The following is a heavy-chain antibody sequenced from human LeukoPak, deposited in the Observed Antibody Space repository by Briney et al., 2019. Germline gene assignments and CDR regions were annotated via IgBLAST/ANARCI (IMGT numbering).Heavy chain of an antibody. CDR2: IKSKTDGGTT. V-gene: IGHV3-15*01. Sequence: GGSLRLSCAASGFTFSNAWMSWVRQAPGKGLEWVGRIKSKTDGGTTDYAAPVKGRFTISRDDSKNTLYLQMNSLKTEDTAVYYCTTGGQQTPYYYGMDVWGQGTTVTASS. CDR1: GFTFSNAW. J-gene: IGHJ6*02. D-gene: IGHD6-13*01. CDR3: TTGGQQTPYYYGMDV.